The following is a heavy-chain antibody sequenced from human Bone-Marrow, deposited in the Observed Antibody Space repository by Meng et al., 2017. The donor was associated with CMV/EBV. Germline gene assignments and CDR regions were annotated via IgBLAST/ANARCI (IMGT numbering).Heavy chain of an antibody. V-gene: IGHV4-61*01. Sequence: SETLSLTCTVSGGSVSSGSYYWSWIRQPPGKGLEWNGYIYYSGSTNYNPSLKSRVTISVDTSKNQFSLKLSSVTAADTAAYYCARENGGADAFDIWGQGTMVTVSS. CDR3: ARENGGADAFDI. J-gene: IGHJ3*02. CDR1: GGSVSSGSYY. CDR2: IYYSGST.